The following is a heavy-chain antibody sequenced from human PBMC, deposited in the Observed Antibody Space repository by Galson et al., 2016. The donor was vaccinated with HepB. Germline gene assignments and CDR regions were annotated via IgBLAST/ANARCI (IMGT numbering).Heavy chain of an antibody. D-gene: IGHD2-21*02. CDR3: VRNVVVLTAMLPYYFDY. CDR2: IYSSGST. V-gene: IGHV4-39*01. Sequence: SETLSLTCTVSGGSINSEPYYWGWVRQPPGKGLEWIGSIYSSGSTYYTPSLERRLTISVDTSKIQFSLRLSSVTAADAAVYYCVRNVVVLTAMLPYYFDYWGQGLLVTVSS. CDR1: GGSINSEPYY. J-gene: IGHJ4*02.